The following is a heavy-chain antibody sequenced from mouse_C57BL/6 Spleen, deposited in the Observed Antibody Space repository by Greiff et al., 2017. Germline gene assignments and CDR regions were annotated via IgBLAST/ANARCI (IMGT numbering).Heavy chain of an antibody. D-gene: IGHD2-5*01. CDR1: GFTFSDYG. V-gene: IGHV5-17*01. CDR3: ARSKDYAMDY. CDR2: ISSGSSTI. J-gene: IGHJ4*01. Sequence: EVMLVESGGGLVKPGGSLKLSCAASGFTFSDYGMHWVRQAPEKGLEWVAYISSGSSTIYYADTVKGRFTISRDNAKNTLVLQMTSLRSEDTAMYYCARSKDYAMDYWGQGTSVTVSS.